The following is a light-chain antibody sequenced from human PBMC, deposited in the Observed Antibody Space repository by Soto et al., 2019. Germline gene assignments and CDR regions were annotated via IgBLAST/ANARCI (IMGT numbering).Light chain of an antibody. J-gene: IGKJ5*01. CDR2: GAS. V-gene: IGKV3-15*01. CDR3: QQYNNWPPIT. CDR1: QSISSRF. Sequence: EILVTQSPGTLSFSPGDRVTLSCRASQSISSRFLAWYQHKPGQSPRLLIYGASSRATGIPARFSGSGSGTEFTLTISSLQSEDFAVYYCQQYNNWPPITFGQGTRLEIK.